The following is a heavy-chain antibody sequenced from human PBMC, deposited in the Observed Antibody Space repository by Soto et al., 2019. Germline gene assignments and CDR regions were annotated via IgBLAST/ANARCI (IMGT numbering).Heavy chain of an antibody. CDR3: AGFGVGDRDDK. CDR2: ISHSETT. V-gene: IGHV4-30-4*01. CDR1: GSYITSGDYH. Sequence: SETLSLTCSVSGSYITSGDYHGTWIRQAPGKGLEWIGYISHSETTYYSPALKNRIVISSDFSMNQFSLRLNSVTAADTAVYFCAGFGVGDRDDKWGQGTLVTVSS. J-gene: IGHJ4*02. D-gene: IGHD2-8*01.